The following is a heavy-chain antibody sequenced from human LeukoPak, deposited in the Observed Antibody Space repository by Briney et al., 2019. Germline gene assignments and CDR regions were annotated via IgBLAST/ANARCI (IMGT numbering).Heavy chain of an antibody. V-gene: IGHV3-23*01. J-gene: IGHJ4*02. D-gene: IGHD2-15*01. CDR1: GFTFSSYA. Sequence: PGGSLRLSCAASGFTFSSYAMSWVRQAPGKGLEWVSAISGSGGSTYYADSVKGRFTISRDNSKNTLLLQMNSLRAEDTAVYYCARAVAPGNYFDYLGQGTLVTVSS. CDR2: ISGSGGST. CDR3: ARAVAPGNYFDY.